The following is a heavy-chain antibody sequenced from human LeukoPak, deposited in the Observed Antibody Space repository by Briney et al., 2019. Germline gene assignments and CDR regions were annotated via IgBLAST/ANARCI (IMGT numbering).Heavy chain of an antibody. CDR3: AKDRARYGDYGPLNY. V-gene: IGHV3-23*01. CDR1: GFTFSSYA. J-gene: IGHJ4*02. D-gene: IGHD4-17*01. CDR2: ISGSGGST. Sequence: GGSLRLSCAASGFTFSSYAMSWVRQAPGKGLEWVSAISGSGGSTYYADSVKGRFTISRDNSKNTLYLQMNSPRAEDTAVYYCAKDRARYGDYGPLNYWGQGTLVTVSS.